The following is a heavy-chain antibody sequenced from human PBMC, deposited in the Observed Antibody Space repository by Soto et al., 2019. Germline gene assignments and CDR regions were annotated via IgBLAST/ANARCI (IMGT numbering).Heavy chain of an antibody. CDR3: ARDRDSGYATHDY. Sequence: GSLRLSCAASGFTFSSYSMNWVRQAPGKGLEWVSSISSSSSYIYYADSVKGRFTISRDNAKNSLYLQMNSLRAEDTAVYYCARDRDSGYATHDYWGQGTLFTASS. V-gene: IGHV3-21*01. D-gene: IGHD5-12*01. CDR2: ISSSSSYI. CDR1: GFTFSSYS. J-gene: IGHJ4*02.